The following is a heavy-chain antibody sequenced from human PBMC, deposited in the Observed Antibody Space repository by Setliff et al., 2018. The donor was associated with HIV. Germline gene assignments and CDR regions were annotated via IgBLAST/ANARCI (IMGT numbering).Heavy chain of an antibody. D-gene: IGHD3-10*01. CDR3: ARDDYGSGSYFYYGMDV. J-gene: IGHJ6*02. Sequence: KPSETLSLTCTVSGGSISSGDYYWSWIRQPPGKGLEWIGYIYYSGSTYYNPSLKSRVTISVDTSKNQFSLKLSSVTAADTAVYYCARDDYGSGSYFYYGMDVWGQGTTVTVSS. CDR1: GGSISSGDYY. V-gene: IGHV4-30-4*08. CDR2: IYYSGST.